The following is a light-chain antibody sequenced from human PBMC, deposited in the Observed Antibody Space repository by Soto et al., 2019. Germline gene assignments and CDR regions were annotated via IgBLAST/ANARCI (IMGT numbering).Light chain of an antibody. CDR2: GAS. Sequence: EVVVTQSPATLSVSPGERVTLSCRASQSVSTNLAWYQQKPGQAPRHLIYGASTRATDIPARFSGSGSGTEFTLTISSLQSEDLAVYYCQQYNNWPLTFGGGTKVVIK. CDR1: QSVSTN. J-gene: IGKJ4*01. CDR3: QQYNNWPLT. V-gene: IGKV3-15*01.